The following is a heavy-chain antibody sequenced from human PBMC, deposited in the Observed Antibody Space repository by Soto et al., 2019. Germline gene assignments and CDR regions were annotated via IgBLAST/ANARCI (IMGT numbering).Heavy chain of an antibody. D-gene: IGHD6-25*01. CDR3: AGQTFTIAAASYGRSNWFDP. V-gene: IGHV4-39*01. J-gene: IGHJ5*02. CDR2: IYFTGNT. CDR1: GGSITSSSHF. Sequence: PSETLSLTCSASGGSITSSSHFWGWVRQPPGKGLEWIGTIYFTGNTYYTRSLKSRLTMSIDTSKNEFSLRLNSVTAADTAVYYCAGQTFTIAAASYGRSNWFDPWGPGTLVTVSS.